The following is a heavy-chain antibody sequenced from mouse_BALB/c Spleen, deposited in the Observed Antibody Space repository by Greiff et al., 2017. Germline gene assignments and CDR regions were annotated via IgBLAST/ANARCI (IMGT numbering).Heavy chain of an antibody. CDR2: ISSGSSTI. V-gene: IGHV5-17*02. CDR3: AREGDGNYIAY. D-gene: IGHD2-1*01. Sequence: EVKLVESGGGLVQPGGSRKLSCAASGFTFSSFGMHWVRQAPEKGLEWVAYISSGSSTIYYADTVKGRFTISRDNPKNTLFLQMTSLRSEDTAMYYCAREGDGNYIAYWGQGTLVTVSA. CDR1: GFTFSSFG. J-gene: IGHJ3*01.